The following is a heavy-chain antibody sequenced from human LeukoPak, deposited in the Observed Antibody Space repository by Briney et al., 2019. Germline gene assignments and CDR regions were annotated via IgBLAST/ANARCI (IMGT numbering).Heavy chain of an antibody. CDR3: AKVPQ. J-gene: IGHJ4*02. CDR1: GFTFSSYG. Sequence: GRALRLSCAASGFTFSSYGMHWFRQAPGKGLEWVAVISYDGSNKYYADSVKGRFTISRDNSKNTLYLQMNSLRAEDTAVYYCAKVPQWGQGTLVTVSS. CDR2: ISYDGSNK. V-gene: IGHV3-30*18.